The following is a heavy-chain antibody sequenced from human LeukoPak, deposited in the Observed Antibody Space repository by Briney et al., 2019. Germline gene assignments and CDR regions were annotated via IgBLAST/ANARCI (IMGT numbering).Heavy chain of an antibody. J-gene: IGHJ3*02. CDR3: TXXXXXXHTDAFDI. V-gene: IGHV4-4*07. CDR2: IYTSGST. CDR1: GGSISSYY. Sequence: PSETLSLTCTVSGGSISSYYWSWIRQPAGKGLEWIGRIYTSGSTNYNPSLKSRVTMSVDTSKNQFSLKLSSVTAADTAVYYCTXXXXXXHTDAFDIWGQGTMVTVSS.